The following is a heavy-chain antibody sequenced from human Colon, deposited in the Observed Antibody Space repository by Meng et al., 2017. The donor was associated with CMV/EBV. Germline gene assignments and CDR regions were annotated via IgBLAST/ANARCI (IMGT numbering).Heavy chain of an antibody. CDR2: SRSREFSGTR. V-gene: IGHV3-49*04. CDR3: ARGRTGTGWKYYVDH. J-gene: IGHJ4*02. D-gene: IGHD6-19*01. CDR1: GFTFSSYA. Sequence: GESLKISCAASGFTFSSYAMSWVRQAPGKGLEWVGFSRSREFSGTREYAASVKDRVTISRDSSRNILFLQMDGLQTDDTAVYFCARGRTGTGWKYYVDHWGRGTLVTVSS.